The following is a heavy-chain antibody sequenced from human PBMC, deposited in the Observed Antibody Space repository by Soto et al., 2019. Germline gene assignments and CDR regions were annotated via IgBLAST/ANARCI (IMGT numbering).Heavy chain of an antibody. Sequence: GGSLRLSCAASGFTFSSYSMNWVRQAPGKGLEWVSSISSSSSYIYYADSVKGRFTISRDNAENSLYLQMNSLRAEDTAVYYCARANPKNYDFWSGTPDAFDIWGQGTMVTVSS. J-gene: IGHJ3*02. V-gene: IGHV3-21*01. CDR1: GFTFSSYS. CDR2: ISSSSSYI. CDR3: ARANPKNYDFWSGTPDAFDI. D-gene: IGHD3-3*01.